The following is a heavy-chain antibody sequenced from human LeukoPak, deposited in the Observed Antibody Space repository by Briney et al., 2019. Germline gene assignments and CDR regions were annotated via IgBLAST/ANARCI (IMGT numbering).Heavy chain of an antibody. J-gene: IGHJ6*03. V-gene: IGHV1-2*02. Sequence: GASVKVSCKASGYTFTGYYMHWVRQAPGQGLEWMGWINPNSGGTNYAQKFQGRVTMTRNTSISTAYMELSSLRSEDTAVYYCAREARLALAYYYYYMDVWGKGTTVTVSS. D-gene: IGHD6-6*01. CDR3: AREARLALAYYYYYMDV. CDR2: INPNSGGT. CDR1: GYTFTGYY.